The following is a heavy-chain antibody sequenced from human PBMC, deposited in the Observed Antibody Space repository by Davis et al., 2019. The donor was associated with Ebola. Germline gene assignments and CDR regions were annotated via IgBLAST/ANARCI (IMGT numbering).Heavy chain of an antibody. J-gene: IGHJ3*02. Sequence: GESLKISCAASGFTFSDYYMNWVRQAPGKGLEWVSSISSSSSYIYYADSVKGRFTISRDNAKNSLYLQMNSLRAEDTAVYYCARPAKIIRFLEWLPGGAFDIWGQGTMVTVSS. D-gene: IGHD3-3*01. V-gene: IGHV3-21*04. CDR3: ARPAKIIRFLEWLPGGAFDI. CDR1: GFTFSDYY. CDR2: ISSSSSYI.